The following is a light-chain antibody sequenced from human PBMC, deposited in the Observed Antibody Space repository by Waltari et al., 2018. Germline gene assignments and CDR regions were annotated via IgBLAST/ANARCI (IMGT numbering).Light chain of an antibody. Sequence: QSALTQPASVSGSPGQSVTISCTGASSDIGRYDIVSWYQQHPGNAPKLIICDVSKRPSGVSDRFSGSKSGDTASLTICGLQFEDEADYYCCSYAGNYIWVFGGGTRLTVL. V-gene: IGLV2-23*02. CDR1: SSDIGRYDI. CDR2: DVS. CDR3: CSYAGNYIWV. J-gene: IGLJ3*02.